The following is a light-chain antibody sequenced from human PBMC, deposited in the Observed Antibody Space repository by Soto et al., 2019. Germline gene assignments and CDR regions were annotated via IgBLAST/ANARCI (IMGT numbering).Light chain of an antibody. CDR2: AAS. V-gene: IGKV1-27*01. Sequence: IQVTQAPSSLSASVGDRVIITCRASQGISNYLAWYQQKPGKAPRLLIYAASTLQSGVPSRFSGSGSGTDFTLTISSLQPEDVATYYSQKYNSAPITFGQGTRLEIK. J-gene: IGKJ5*01. CDR3: QKYNSAPIT. CDR1: QGISNY.